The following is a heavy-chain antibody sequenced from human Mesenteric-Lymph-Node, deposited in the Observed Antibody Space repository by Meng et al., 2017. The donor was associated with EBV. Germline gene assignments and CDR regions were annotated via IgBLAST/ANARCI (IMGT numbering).Heavy chain of an antibody. CDR3: VGNYGGNLGWFDP. V-gene: IGHV4-30-2*01. Sequence: LHLQESGPGLVKPSEPLSLTCSFSGGSTSSVCNLWSWIRQPPGKALEWIGYIYHSGSTSYNPSLKSRVSMSIDRSNNQFSLKLTSVTAADTAVYYCVGNYGGNLGWFDPWGQGTLVTVSS. D-gene: IGHD4/OR15-4a*01. CDR2: IYHSGST. CDR1: GGSTSSVCNL. J-gene: IGHJ5*02.